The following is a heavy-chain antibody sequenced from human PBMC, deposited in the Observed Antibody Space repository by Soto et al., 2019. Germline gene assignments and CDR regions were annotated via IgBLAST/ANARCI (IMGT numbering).Heavy chain of an antibody. V-gene: IGHV3-30*18. D-gene: IGHD1-26*01. Sequence: QVQLVESGGGVVQPGRSLRLSCAASGFTFSNYGMHWVRQSPGKGLEWVAVISYDGSDIYYADSAKGRFTISRENSKNTRYLQMNSLRAEDTAVDYCAKRRSYALKPVDFWGQGTLVSVSS. CDR2: ISYDGSDI. J-gene: IGHJ4*02. CDR3: AKRRSYALKPVDF. CDR1: GFTFSNYG.